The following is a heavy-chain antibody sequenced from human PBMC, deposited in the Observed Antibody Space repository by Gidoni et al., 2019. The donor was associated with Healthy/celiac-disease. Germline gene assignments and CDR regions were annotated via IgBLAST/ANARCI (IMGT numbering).Heavy chain of an antibody. Sequence: QVQLVESGGGVVQPGRSLRLSCAASGFTFSSYGMHWVRQAPGKGLDWVAVIWYDGSNKYYADSVKGRFTISRDNSKNTLYLQMNSLRAEDTAVYYCARGADYDFWSGYPPRDPPYYYYGMDVWGQGTTVTVSS. V-gene: IGHV3-33*01. D-gene: IGHD3-3*01. CDR2: IWYDGSNK. J-gene: IGHJ6*02. CDR3: ARGADYDFWSGYPPRDPPYYYYGMDV. CDR1: GFTFSSYG.